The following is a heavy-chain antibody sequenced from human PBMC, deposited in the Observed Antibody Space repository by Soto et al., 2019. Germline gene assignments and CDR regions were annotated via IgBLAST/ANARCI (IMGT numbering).Heavy chain of an antibody. Sequence: SETLSLTCTVSGGSISISSYFWGWIRQPPGKGLEWIGSIYYSGSTYYNPSLKSRVTISVDTSKSQFSLKLSSVTAADTAVYYCATLYYYGSGSDDYYYGLDVWGQGTTVTVSS. CDR3: ATLYYYGSGSDDYYYGLDV. V-gene: IGHV4-39*07. CDR1: GGSISISSYF. CDR2: IYYSGST. D-gene: IGHD3-10*01. J-gene: IGHJ6*02.